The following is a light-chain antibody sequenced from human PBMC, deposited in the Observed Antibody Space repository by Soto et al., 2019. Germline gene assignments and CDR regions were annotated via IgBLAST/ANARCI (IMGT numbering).Light chain of an antibody. J-gene: IGLJ3*02. CDR2: RNN. CDR3: AAWDDSLSGYV. CDR1: SSNIGSNY. Sequence: QSALTQPPSASGTPGQRVTLSCSGSSSNIGSNYVYWYQQLPGTAPKLLIYRNNERPSRVPDRFSGSKSGTSASLAISGLRSGDEADYYCAAWDDSLSGYVFGGGTKLTVL. V-gene: IGLV1-47*01.